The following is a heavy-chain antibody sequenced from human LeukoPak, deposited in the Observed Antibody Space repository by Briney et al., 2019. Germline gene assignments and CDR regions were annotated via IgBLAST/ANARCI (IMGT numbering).Heavy chain of an antibody. V-gene: IGHV3-23*01. CDR1: GFTFRNFA. CDR2: VSASGGVT. Sequence: GGSLRLSCAASGFTFRNFAMRWGRQAPAKGLEWVSAVSASGGVTNYADSVEGSSTVSRDNALNSLYPQKNNMRAEDTAVYYCAKAESIETTGTLSHRPFYNWGQGTLVT. J-gene: IGHJ4*02. D-gene: IGHD1-1*01. CDR3: AKAESIETTGTLSHRPFYN.